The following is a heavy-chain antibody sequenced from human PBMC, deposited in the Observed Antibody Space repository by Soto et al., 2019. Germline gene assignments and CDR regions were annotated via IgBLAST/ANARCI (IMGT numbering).Heavy chain of an antibody. V-gene: IGHV4-34*01. D-gene: IGHD6-13*01. Sequence: SETLSLTCAVYGGSFSGYYWSWIRQPPGKGLEWIGEINHSGSTNYNPSLKSRVTISVDTSKNQFSLKLSSVTAADTAVYYCARSYSSSWIYYYYGMDVWGQGTRVTVSS. CDR2: INHSGST. CDR1: GGSFSGYY. CDR3: ARSYSSSWIYYYYGMDV. J-gene: IGHJ6*02.